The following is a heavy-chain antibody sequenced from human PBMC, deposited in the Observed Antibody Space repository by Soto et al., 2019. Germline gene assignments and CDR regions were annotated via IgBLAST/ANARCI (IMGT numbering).Heavy chain of an antibody. V-gene: IGHV3-23*01. D-gene: IGHD6-6*01. CDR3: AKGLLFRPVGWFDP. J-gene: IGHJ5*02. CDR2: ISGSGGST. Sequence: GGSLRLSCAASGFTFSSYAMSWVRQAPGEGLEWVSAISGSGGSTYYADSVKGRFTISRDNSKNTLYLQMNSLRAEDTAVYYCAKGLLFRPVGWFDPWGQGTLVTVSS. CDR1: GFTFSSYA.